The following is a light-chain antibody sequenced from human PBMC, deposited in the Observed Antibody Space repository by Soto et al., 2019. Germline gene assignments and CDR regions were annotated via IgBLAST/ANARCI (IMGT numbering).Light chain of an antibody. V-gene: IGKV3-11*01. CDR2: DTS. CDR3: HQRSNWPYT. CDR1: QSVSDS. J-gene: IGKJ2*01. Sequence: EIVLTQSPATLSLSPGERATLSCRASQSVSDSLAWYQQKRGQAPRLLIYDTSKRTTGCPARFSGSGSGTVVTLTISSLEPEDFAVYYCHQRSNWPYTFGQGAKLQIK.